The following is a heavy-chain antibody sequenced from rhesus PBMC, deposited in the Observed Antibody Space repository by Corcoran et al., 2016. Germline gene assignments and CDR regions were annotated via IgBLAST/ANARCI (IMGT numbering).Heavy chain of an antibody. D-gene: IGHD6-37*01. J-gene: IGHJ4*01. CDR2: LSGSSGST. V-gene: IGHV4-147*01. Sequence: QVQLQESGPGLVKPSETLSLTCAVSGYSIRSNYWSWIRQPPGKGLEWIGYLSGSSGSTSYNPSLKSRGAISTDTSKNQFSLKLSSVTAADTAVYYCARGGGWSKVFDYWGQGVLVTVSS. CDR1: GYSIRSNY. CDR3: ARGGGWSKVFDY.